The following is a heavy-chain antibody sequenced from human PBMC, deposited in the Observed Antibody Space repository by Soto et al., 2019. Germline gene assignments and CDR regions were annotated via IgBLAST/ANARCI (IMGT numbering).Heavy chain of an antibody. Sequence: VGSLRLSCAASGFTFSGSAMHWVRQASGKGLEWVGRIRSKANSYATAYAASVEGRFTISRDDSKNTAYLQMNSLKTEDTAVYYCTRRPYCSGGSCPFDYWGQGTLVTVSS. J-gene: IGHJ4*02. V-gene: IGHV3-73*01. D-gene: IGHD2-15*01. CDR2: IRSKANSYAT. CDR3: TRRPYCSGGSCPFDY. CDR1: GFTFSGSA.